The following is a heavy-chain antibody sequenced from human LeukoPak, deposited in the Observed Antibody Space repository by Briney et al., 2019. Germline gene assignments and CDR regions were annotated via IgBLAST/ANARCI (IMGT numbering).Heavy chain of an antibody. CDR2: ISGSGGST. V-gene: IGHV3-23*01. CDR3: AKSRSYYYDSSGYYSRYYFDY. D-gene: IGHD3-22*01. CDR1: GFTFSSYA. Sequence: SGGSLRLSCAASGFTFSSYAMSWVRQAPGKGLEWVSAISGSGGSTYYADSVKGRFTISRDNSKNTLYLQMNSLRAEDTAVYYCAKSRSYYYDSSGYYSRYYFDYWGQGTLVTVSS. J-gene: IGHJ4*02.